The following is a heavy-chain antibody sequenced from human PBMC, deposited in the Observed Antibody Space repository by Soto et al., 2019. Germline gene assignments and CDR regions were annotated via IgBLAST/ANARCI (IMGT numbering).Heavy chain of an antibody. D-gene: IGHD1-26*01. V-gene: IGHV2-5*02. J-gene: IGHJ5*01. CDR3: AHSPSGSYGYSFFDWLDS. Sequence: SGPTLVNPTQTLTLTCTFSGFSLSTSGVGVAWIRQPPGKALEWLALIYWDDDKRYTPSLKSRLTITKDTSKNHVVLTMTNMDPVDTATYYCAHSPSGSYGYSFFDWLDSWGQGTLVTVSS. CDR2: IYWDDDK. CDR1: GFSLSTSGVG.